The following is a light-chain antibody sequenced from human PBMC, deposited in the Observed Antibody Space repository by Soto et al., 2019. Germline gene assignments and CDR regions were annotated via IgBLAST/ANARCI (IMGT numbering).Light chain of an antibody. CDR1: QSVSSS. CDR3: QQYNYQPIT. CDR2: GAS. V-gene: IGKV3-15*01. Sequence: DIVLPKKPQTLSLSPGESSTLSCMASQSVSSSSLAWYQQKPGQAPRLLIYGASTRATGIPARFSGSGSGTEFTLTISILQAEDFEIYYCQQYNYQPITFGQGTRLEIK. J-gene: IGKJ5*01.